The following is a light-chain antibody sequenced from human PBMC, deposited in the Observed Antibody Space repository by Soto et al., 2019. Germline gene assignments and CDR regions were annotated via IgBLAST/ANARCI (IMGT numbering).Light chain of an antibody. CDR2: VGTGGIVG. CDR1: SGYSNYK. CDR3: GADHGSGSNVAVV. V-gene: IGLV9-49*01. Sequence: QSVLTQPPSASASLGASVTLTCTLSSGYSNYKVDWYQQRPGKGPRFVMRVGTGGIVGSKGDGIPDRFSVLGSGLNRYLTIKNIQEEDESDYHGGADHGSGSNVAVVFGGGTKLTVL. J-gene: IGLJ2*01.